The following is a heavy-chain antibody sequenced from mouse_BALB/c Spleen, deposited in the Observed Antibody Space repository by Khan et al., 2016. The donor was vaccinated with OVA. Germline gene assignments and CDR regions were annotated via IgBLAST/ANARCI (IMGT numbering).Heavy chain of an antibody. CDR1: GYTFTSYT. D-gene: IGHD2-14*01. V-gene: IGHV1-4*01. CDR2: INPSNGYT. CDR3: VRDGAYHRNDGWFAY. J-gene: IGHJ3*01. Sequence: VQLRQSGAELARPGASVTMSCKASGYTFTSYTIHWIKKRPGQGLEWIGYINPSNGYTNYNQKFKDQATLTTDKSSTTAYLQLSSLTSDDSAVYNCVRDGAYHRNDGWFAYWGQGTLVTVSA.